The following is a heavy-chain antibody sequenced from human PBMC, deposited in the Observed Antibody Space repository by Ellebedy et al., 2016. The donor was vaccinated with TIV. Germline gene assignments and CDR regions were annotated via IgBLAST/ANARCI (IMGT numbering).Heavy chain of an antibody. CDR1: GVSLSGYC. J-gene: IGHJ4*02. CDR3: ARESGVGCSGTICHTKLDY. V-gene: IGHV4-34*01. CDR2: INHSGSA. Sequence: GSLRLSXTVYGVSLSGYCWSWIRQSPGQGLEWIGEINHSGSANYNPSLKSRVTFSVDTSKTQFSLKLRSVTAADTAIYYCARESGVGCSGTICHTKLDYWGQGTLVTVSS. D-gene: IGHD2-2*02.